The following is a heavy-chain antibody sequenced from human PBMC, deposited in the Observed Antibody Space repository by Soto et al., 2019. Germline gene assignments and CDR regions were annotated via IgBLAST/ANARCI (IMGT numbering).Heavy chain of an antibody. Sequence: QVQLVESGGGVVQPGGSLRLSCEASGFNFSSYGIHWVRQAPGKGLEWVAIIWNDGSNEYYADSVKGRFTISRDNSKNTVYVQVSKLRAEDTAVYFCARDQTDSGGYSDSWGQGTLVTVSS. J-gene: IGHJ4*02. CDR2: IWNDGSNE. D-gene: IGHD3-22*01. CDR1: GFNFSSYG. CDR3: ARDQTDSGGYSDS. V-gene: IGHV3-33*01.